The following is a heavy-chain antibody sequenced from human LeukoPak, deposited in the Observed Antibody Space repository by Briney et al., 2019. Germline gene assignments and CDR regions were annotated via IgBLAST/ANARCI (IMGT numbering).Heavy chain of an antibody. J-gene: IGHJ4*02. CDR2: INAGNGNT. CDR1: GYTFTSYA. Sequence: ASVKVSCKASGYTFTSYAMHWVRQAPGQRLEWMGWINAGNGNTKYSQKFRGRVTITRDTSASTAYMELSSLRSEDTAVYYCARPSRWLQYLYFDYWGQGTLVTVSS. V-gene: IGHV1-3*01. D-gene: IGHD5-24*01. CDR3: ARPSRWLQYLYFDY.